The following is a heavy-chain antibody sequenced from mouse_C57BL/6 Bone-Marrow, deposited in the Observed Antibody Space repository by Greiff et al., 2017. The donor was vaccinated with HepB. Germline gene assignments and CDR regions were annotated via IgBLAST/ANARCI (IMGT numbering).Heavy chain of an antibody. CDR2: IDPENGDT. CDR1: GFNIKDDY. J-gene: IGHJ4*01. CDR3: TTYDYAYYAMDY. D-gene: IGHD2-4*01. V-gene: IGHV14-4*01. Sequence: EVKLEESGAELVRPGASVKLSCTASGFNIKDDYMHWVKQRPEQGLEWIGWIDPENGDTEYASKFQGKATITADTSSNTAYLQLSSLTSEDTAVYYCTTYDYAYYAMDYWGQGTSVTVSS.